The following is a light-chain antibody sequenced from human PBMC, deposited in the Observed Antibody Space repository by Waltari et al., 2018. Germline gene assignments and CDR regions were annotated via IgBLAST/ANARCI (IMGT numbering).Light chain of an antibody. CDR1: NNDIGSYNH. J-gene: IGLJ2*01. CDR2: DVN. CDR3: CSYAGTPRVV. Sequence: QFALTQPASVSGSPGQSITISCTGNNNDIGSYNHVSWYQQHPGKAPKVIIFDVNNRRAGVVMGCSGSKSGNAAYLTVAGRHPEDESDYYCCSYAGTPRVVFGGGTKLTGL. V-gene: IGLV2-23*02.